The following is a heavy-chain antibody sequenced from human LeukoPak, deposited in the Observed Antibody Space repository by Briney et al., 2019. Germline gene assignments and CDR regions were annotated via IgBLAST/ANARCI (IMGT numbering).Heavy chain of an antibody. CDR1: GFTFSSYA. V-gene: IGHV3-23*01. CDR2: ISGSGGRT. D-gene: IGHD3-22*01. Sequence: GGSLRLSCAASGFTFSSYAMTWVRQAPGKGLEWVSIISGSGGRTSYADSVKGRFTISRDNSKNTLYLQMNSLRAEDTAIYYCAKERVIVYDSSGYYYRDPCDHWGQGTLVTVSS. CDR3: AKERVIVYDSSGYYYRDPCDH. J-gene: IGHJ4*02.